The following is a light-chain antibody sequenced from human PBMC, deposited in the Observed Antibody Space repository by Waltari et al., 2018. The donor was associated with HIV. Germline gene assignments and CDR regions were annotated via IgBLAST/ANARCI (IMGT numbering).Light chain of an antibody. V-gene: IGLV3-21*02. Sequence: SYVLTQAPSISVAPGQTATISCGNIGRNRVQWYRQKPGRAPLLVVLDGVDRSSGIPARFSGARSGERATLTISGVEAGDEADYYGQGWDRGYKEAVFGGGT. CDR3: QGWDRGYKEAV. J-gene: IGLJ2*01. CDR2: DGV. CDR1: NIGRNR.